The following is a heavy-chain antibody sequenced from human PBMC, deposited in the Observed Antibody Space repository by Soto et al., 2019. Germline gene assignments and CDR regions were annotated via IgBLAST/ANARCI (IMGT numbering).Heavy chain of an antibody. Sequence: QVQLMQSGAEVKKPGSSVKVSCKASGGTFSTSAISWVRQAPGEGLEWVGGIMPVFATPDYAQKFQGRVTISADESTTTAYRELTSLTTDDTAVYYCARDKDRQHLGGNYYYNVDVWGEWTAITVSS. V-gene: IGHV1-69*12. CDR2: IMPVFATP. CDR1: GGTFSTSA. J-gene: IGHJ6*02. CDR3: ARDKDRQHLGGNYYYNVDV.